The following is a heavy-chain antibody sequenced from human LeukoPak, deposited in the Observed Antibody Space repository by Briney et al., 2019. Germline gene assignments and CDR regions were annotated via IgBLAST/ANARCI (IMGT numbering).Heavy chain of an antibody. J-gene: IGHJ4*02. CDR2: ISGSGGST. Sequence: PGGSLRLSCALSGFTFSSYAMSWVRQAPGKGVEWVSAISGSGGSTYYADSVKGRFTISRDNTKSTLYLQMNSLRAEDTAVYYCAKDPASIAAAGYFDYWGQGTLVTVSS. CDR1: GFTFSSYA. CDR3: AKDPASIAAAGYFDY. D-gene: IGHD6-13*01. V-gene: IGHV3-23*01.